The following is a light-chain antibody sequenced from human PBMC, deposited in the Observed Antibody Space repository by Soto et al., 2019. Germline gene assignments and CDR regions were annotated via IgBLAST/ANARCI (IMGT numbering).Light chain of an antibody. CDR1: SSNIGNNY. V-gene: IGLV1-51*01. Sequence: QSVLTQPPSVSAAPGQKVTISCSGSSSNIGNNYVSWYQQLPGTAPKLLIYDNNKRPSGIPDRFSGSKSGTSATLGITGLQTGDEADYYCGTWDSSLSAGVFGGETKLTV. J-gene: IGLJ2*01. CDR3: GTWDSSLSAGV. CDR2: DNN.